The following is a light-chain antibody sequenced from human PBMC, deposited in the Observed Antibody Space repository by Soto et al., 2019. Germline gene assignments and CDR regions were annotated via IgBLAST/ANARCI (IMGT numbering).Light chain of an antibody. V-gene: IGLV2-8*01. CDR2: EVN. Sequence: QSALAQPRSVSGSPGQSVTISCTGGNSDVGGYDYVSWYQQHPGKAPKLIIYEVNKRPSGVPDRFSGSKSGNTASLTVSGLQAEDEADYYCSSYAGSSNVFGTGTRSPS. J-gene: IGLJ1*01. CDR3: SSYAGSSNV. CDR1: NSDVGGYDY.